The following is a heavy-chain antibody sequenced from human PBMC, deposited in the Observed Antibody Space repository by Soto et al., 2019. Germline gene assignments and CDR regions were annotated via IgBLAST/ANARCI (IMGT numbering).Heavy chain of an antibody. CDR2: IYTSGST. J-gene: IGHJ3*02. D-gene: IGHD1-26*01. V-gene: IGHV4-4*07. CDR3: ARVPSVGATRAFDI. Sequence: PSETLSLTCTVSGGSISSYYWSWIRQPAGKGLEWIGRIYTSGSTNYNPSLKSRVTMSVDTSKNQFSLRLSSVTAADTAVYYCARVPSVGATRAFDIWGQGTMVTVSS. CDR1: GGSISSYY.